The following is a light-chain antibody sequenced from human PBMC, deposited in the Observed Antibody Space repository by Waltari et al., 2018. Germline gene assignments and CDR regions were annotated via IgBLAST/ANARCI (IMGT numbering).Light chain of an antibody. CDR2: LGS. CDR3: MQALHTPLS. J-gene: IGKJ2*03. CDR1: QSLMHNIGYDY. Sequence: DIVMTQSPLSLPVTPGEPASISCRSSQSLMHNIGYDYSDWYLQKPGQSPQLLIYLGSNRASGVPDRFSGSGSGTDFTLKISRVEAEDVGVYYCMQALHTPLSFGQGTKLELK. V-gene: IGKV2-28*01.